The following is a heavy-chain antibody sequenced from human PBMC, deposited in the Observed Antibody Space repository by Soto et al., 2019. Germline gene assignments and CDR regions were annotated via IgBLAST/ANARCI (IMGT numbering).Heavy chain of an antibody. CDR1: GFSLSTSGVG. D-gene: IGHD3-3*01. V-gene: IGHV2-5*02. J-gene: IGHJ5*02. CDR2: IYWDDDK. CDR3: PHSPPTYYDFWSGYRRYNWFDP. Sequence: QITLKESGPTLVKPTQTLTLTCTFSGFSLSTSGVGVGWIRQPPGKALEWLALIYWDDDKRYSPSLKSRLTISKDTSKNQVVLTMTNMDPVDTATYYCPHSPPTYYDFWSGYRRYNWFDPWGQGTLVTVSS.